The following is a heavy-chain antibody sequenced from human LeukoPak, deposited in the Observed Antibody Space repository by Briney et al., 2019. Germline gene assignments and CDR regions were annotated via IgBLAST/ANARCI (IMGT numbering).Heavy chain of an antibody. CDR3: ARGSGWYVSGKRFDY. J-gene: IGHJ4*02. CDR2: INHSGST. CDR1: GGSFSGYY. D-gene: IGHD6-19*01. V-gene: IGHV4-34*01. Sequence: SETLSLTCAVYGGSFSGYYWSWIRQPPGKGLEWIGEINHSGSTNYNPSLKSRVTISVDTSKNQFSLKLSSVTAADTAVYYCARGSGWYVSGKRFDYWGQGTLVTVS.